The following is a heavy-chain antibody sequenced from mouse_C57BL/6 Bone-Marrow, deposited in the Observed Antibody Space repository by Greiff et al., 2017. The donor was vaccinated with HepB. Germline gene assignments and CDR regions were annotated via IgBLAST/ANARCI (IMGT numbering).Heavy chain of an antibody. V-gene: IGHV1-62-2*01. CDR1: GYTFTEYT. D-gene: IGHD1-1*01. Sequence: QVHVKQSGAELVKPGASVKLSCKASGYTFTEYTIHWVKQRSGQGLEWIGWFYPGSGSIKYNEKFKDKATLTADKSSSTVYMELSRLTSEDSAVYCCARHEEGLVLRSQPTAPYAMDYWGQGTSVTVSS. CDR3: ARHEEGLVLRSQPTAPYAMDY. CDR2: FYPGSGSI. J-gene: IGHJ4*01.